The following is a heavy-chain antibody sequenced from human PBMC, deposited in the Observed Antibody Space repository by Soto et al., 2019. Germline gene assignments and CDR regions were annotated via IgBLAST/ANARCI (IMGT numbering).Heavy chain of an antibody. CDR1: GYTFTGYY. J-gene: IGHJ4*02. Sequence: ASVKVSCKAAGYTFTGYYMHWVRQAPGQGLEWMGWINPNSGGTNYAQKFQGRVTMTRDTSISTAYMELSRLRSDDTAVYYCAREPPYSSGCLSYWGQGTLVTVSS. CDR2: INPNSGGT. CDR3: AREPPYSSGCLSY. D-gene: IGHD6-19*01. V-gene: IGHV1-2*02.